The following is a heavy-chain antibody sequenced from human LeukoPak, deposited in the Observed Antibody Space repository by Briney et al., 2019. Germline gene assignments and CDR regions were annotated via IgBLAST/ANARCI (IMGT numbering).Heavy chain of an antibody. CDR3: ASRIVRGWYNY. V-gene: IGHV4-34*01. J-gene: IGHJ4*02. CDR2: INHSGST. Sequence: SETLSLTCAVYGGSFSGYYWSWIRQPPGKGLEWIGEINHSGSTNYNPSLKSRVTISVDTSKNQFSLKLSSVTAADTAVYYCASRIVRGWYNYWGQGTLVTVSS. CDR1: GGSFSGYY. D-gene: IGHD6-19*01.